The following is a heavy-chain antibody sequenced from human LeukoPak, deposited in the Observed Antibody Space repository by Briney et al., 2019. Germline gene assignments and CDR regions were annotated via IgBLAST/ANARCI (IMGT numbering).Heavy chain of an antibody. D-gene: IGHD2-15*01. J-gene: IGHJ6*03. CDR2: IYYSGST. Sequence: PSETLSLTCTVSGGSISSSSYYWGWIRQPPGKGLEWIGSIYYSGSTYYNPSLKSRVTISVDTSKNQFSLKLSSVTAADTAVYYCASPSGPKRRRYCSGGSCRYYYYYMDVWGKGTTVTVSS. V-gene: IGHV4-39*07. CDR3: ASPSGPKRRRYCSGGSCRYYYYYMDV. CDR1: GGSISSSSYY.